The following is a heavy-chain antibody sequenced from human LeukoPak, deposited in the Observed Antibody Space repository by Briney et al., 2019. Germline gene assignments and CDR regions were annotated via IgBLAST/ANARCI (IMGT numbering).Heavy chain of an antibody. V-gene: IGHV1-18*01. D-gene: IGHD2-15*01. Sequence: ASVKVSCKASGYTFTSYGISWVRQAPGQGLEWMGWISAYNGNTNYAQKLQGRVTMTTDTSTSTAYMELRSLRSDDTAVYYCARVGSGGSCYSCHFDYWGQGTLVTVSS. CDR3: ARVGSGGSCYSCHFDY. CDR1: GYTFTSYG. CDR2: ISAYNGNT. J-gene: IGHJ4*02.